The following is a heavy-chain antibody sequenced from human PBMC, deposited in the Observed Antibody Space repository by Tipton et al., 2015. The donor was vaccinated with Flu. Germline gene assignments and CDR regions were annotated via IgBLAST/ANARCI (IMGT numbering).Heavy chain of an antibody. CDR3: ARTRHCDSFPCYQAAFDI. J-gene: IGHJ3*02. V-gene: IGHV4-4*02. CDR2: ISHSGGP. Sequence: TLSLTCAVSGGSISSSNWWSWVRQSPGKGLEWIGEISHSGGPNYNPSLKSRVVISVDDSKNQVSLKLTSVNAADTAVYYCARTRHCDSFPCYQAAFDIWGQGTMVTVSS. D-gene: IGHD3-9*01. CDR1: GGSISSSNW.